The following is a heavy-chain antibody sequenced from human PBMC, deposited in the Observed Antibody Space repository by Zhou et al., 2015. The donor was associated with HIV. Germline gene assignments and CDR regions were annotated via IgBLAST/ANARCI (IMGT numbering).Heavy chain of an antibody. CDR1: GGTFSSYA. CDR2: INPNSGGT. V-gene: IGHV1-2*02. J-gene: IGHJ5*02. Sequence: QVQLVQSGAEVKKPGSSVKVSCKASGGTFSSYAISWVRQAPGQGLEWMGWINPNSGGTNYAQKFQGRVTMTRDTSISTAYMELSRLRSDDTAVYYCANAIRGAQTGPFDPWGQGTLVTVSS. CDR3: ANAIRGAQTGPFDP. D-gene: IGHD3-10*01.